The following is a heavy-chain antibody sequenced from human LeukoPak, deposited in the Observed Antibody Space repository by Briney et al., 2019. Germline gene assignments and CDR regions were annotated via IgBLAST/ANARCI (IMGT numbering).Heavy chain of an antibody. D-gene: IGHD3-22*01. CDR3: ARDGDSSGYYAAFDI. J-gene: IGHJ3*02. CDR1: GFTFSSYS. V-gene: IGHV3-48*02. CDR2: ISSSSSII. Sequence: GGSLRLSCASSGFTFSSYSMNWVRQAPGKGQEWLSYISSSSSIIYYADSVKGRFTISRDNAKNSLYLQMNSLRDEDTAVYYCARDGDSSGYYAAFDIWGQGTMVTVSS.